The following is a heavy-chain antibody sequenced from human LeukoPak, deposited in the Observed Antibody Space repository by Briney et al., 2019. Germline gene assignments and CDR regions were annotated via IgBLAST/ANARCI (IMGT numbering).Heavy chain of an antibody. D-gene: IGHD3-3*01. Sequence: GGSLRLSCAASGFTFSSYSMNWVRQAPGKGLEWFSSISSSSSYIYYEDSVKGRLTISRDNAKNSLYLQMNSLRAEDTAVYYCARDRALDRTIFGVVMRRGSNYDYWGQGTLVTVSS. V-gene: IGHV3-21*01. J-gene: IGHJ4*02. CDR3: ARDRALDRTIFGVVMRRGSNYDY. CDR1: GFTFSSYS. CDR2: ISSSSSYI.